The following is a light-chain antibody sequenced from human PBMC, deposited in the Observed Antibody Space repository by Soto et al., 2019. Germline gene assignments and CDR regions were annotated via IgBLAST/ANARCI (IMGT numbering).Light chain of an antibody. Sequence: ETVMTQSPVTLSVSPGDTATLSCRASQRVSSHLAWYQQKPGQAPRLLIYAASTRATGIPVRFSGSGSGTEFTLTITSLQSEDFAVYYCQQYNRWPLTFGGGTKVDIK. J-gene: IGKJ4*01. CDR2: AAS. CDR3: QQYNRWPLT. V-gene: IGKV3-15*01. CDR1: QRVSSH.